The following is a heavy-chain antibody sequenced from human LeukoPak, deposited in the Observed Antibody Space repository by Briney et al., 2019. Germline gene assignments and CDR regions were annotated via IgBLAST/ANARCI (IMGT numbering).Heavy chain of an antibody. CDR3: ARQPGTDRWVDY. D-gene: IGHD3-10*01. CDR2: IYYSGST. V-gene: IGHV4-59*08. J-gene: IGHJ4*02. CDR1: GGSISSYY. Sequence: SETLSLTCTVSGGSISSYYWSWIRQPPGKGLEWIGYIYYSGSTNYNPSLKSRVTLSLDTSKNQFSLKLSSVTAADTAVYYCARQPGTDRWVDYWGQGTLVTVSS.